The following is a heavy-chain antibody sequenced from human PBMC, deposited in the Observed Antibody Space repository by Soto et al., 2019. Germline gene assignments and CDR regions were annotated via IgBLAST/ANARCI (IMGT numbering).Heavy chain of an antibody. CDR2: VYYSGST. CDR1: GGSISSYY. Sequence: PSETLSLTCTVSGGSISSYYWNWIRQPPGKGLEWIGYVYYSGSTNYHPSLKSRVTMSLDASRAHFSLELTSMTAADTAVYYCARSSAPYYVDYWGQGTLVTVSS. CDR3: ARSSAPYYVDY. D-gene: IGHD3-10*01. V-gene: IGHV4-59*01. J-gene: IGHJ4*02.